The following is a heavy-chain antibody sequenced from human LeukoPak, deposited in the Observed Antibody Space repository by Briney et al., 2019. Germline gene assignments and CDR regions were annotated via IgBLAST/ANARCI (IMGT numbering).Heavy chain of an antibody. Sequence: VASVKVSCKASGYTFTGYYMYWVRQAPGQGLEWMGFINPNTGGTIYAQKFQARVTMTRDTSISTAYMELRGLISDDTAVYYCARRYDFWSGYPPAFDYWSQGTLVTVSS. J-gene: IGHJ4*02. D-gene: IGHD3-3*01. CDR3: ARRYDFWSGYPPAFDY. CDR1: GYTFTGYY. CDR2: INPNTGGT. V-gene: IGHV1-2*02.